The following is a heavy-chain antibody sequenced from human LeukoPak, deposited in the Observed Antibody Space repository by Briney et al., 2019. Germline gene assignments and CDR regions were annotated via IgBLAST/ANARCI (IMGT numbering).Heavy chain of an antibody. CDR1: GDSITNSNYF. Sequence: PSETLSLTCTVSGDSITNSNYFWGWIRQPPGQGLEWIGEVFYNGNTHYNPSLKSRVIISTDTSKNQFSLTLTAVTASDTAIHYCARRSPLVVVTAAHYYDYWGQGTLVTVSS. CDR2: VFYNGNT. J-gene: IGHJ4*02. CDR3: ARRSPLVVVTAAHYYDY. V-gene: IGHV4-39*01. D-gene: IGHD2-21*02.